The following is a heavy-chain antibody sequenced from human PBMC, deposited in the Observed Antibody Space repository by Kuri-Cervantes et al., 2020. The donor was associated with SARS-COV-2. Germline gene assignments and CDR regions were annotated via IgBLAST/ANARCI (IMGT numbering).Heavy chain of an antibody. Sequence: GESLKISCAASGFTVSSNEMSWVRQAPGKGLEWVSSISGGSTYYADSRKGRFTISRDNSKNTLHLQMNSLRAEDTAVYYCARVARTYSSEGYFQHWGQGTLVTVSS. CDR2: ISGGST. CDR3: ARVARTYSSEGYFQH. V-gene: IGHV3-38-3*01. D-gene: IGHD6-25*01. CDR1: GFTVSSNE. J-gene: IGHJ1*01.